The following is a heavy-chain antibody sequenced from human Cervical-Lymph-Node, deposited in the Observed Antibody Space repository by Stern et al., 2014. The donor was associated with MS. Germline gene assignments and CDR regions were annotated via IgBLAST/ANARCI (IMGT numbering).Heavy chain of an antibody. V-gene: IGHV4-31*03. D-gene: IGHD2/OR15-2a*01. Sequence: VQLQESGPGLVKPSQTLSLTCTVSGGSISSDNYYWTWIRQHPGKGLEWIGHIYYSGTTYYNPSLKSRVSITVATSQNLFSLRLGSVTAADTAVYYCARDHFTSSLDVWGHGTTVTVS. CDR1: GGSISSDNYY. J-gene: IGHJ6*02. CDR3: ARDHFTSSLDV. CDR2: IYYSGTT.